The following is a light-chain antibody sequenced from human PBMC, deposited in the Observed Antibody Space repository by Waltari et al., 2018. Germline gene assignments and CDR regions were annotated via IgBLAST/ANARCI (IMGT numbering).Light chain of an antibody. CDR2: GAS. CDR1: QSVSSN. V-gene: IGKV3-15*01. CDR3: QQYNNWPLT. Sequence: EIVMTQSPATLSVSPGERATLSCSASQSVSSNLAWYQQKPGQAPRLLIYGASARAAGIPALFSGSGSGTEFTLTISSMQAEDFAVYYCQQYNNWPLTFGPGTKVDIK. J-gene: IGKJ3*01.